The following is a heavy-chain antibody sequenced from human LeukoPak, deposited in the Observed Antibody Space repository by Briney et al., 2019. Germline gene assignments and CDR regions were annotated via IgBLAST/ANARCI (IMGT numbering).Heavy chain of an antibody. CDR2: IKEDGSEK. CDR3: ARDWWDSSGYYDY. D-gene: IGHD3-22*01. V-gene: IGHV3-7*01. J-gene: IGHJ4*02. Sequence: PGGSLRLSCAASGFSVSRYWMTWVRQAPGKGLEWVANIKEDGSEKYYVDSVKGRFTISRDNDKNSLDLQMNSLRAEGTAVYYCARDWWDSSGYYDYWGQGTLVTVSS. CDR1: GFSVSRYW.